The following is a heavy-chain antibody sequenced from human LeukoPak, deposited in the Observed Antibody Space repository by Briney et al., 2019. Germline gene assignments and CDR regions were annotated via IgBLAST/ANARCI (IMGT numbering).Heavy chain of an antibody. J-gene: IGHJ5*02. V-gene: IGHV3-48*03. CDR3: ARELRYVDWSRWFDP. D-gene: IGHD3-9*01. CDR2: ISSSGSTI. CDR1: GFTFSSYE. Sequence: GGSLRLSCAASGFTFSSYEMSWVRQAPGKGLEWVSYISSSGSTIYYADSVKGRFTISRDNAKNSLYLQMNSLRAEDTAVYYCARELRYVDWSRWFDPWGQGTLVTVSS.